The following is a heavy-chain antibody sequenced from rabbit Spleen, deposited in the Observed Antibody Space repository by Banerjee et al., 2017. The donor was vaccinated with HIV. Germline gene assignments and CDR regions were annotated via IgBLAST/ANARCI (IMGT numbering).Heavy chain of an antibody. CDR2: IDPVFGIT. CDR3: ARDLVTVIGWNFNL. D-gene: IGHD5-1*01. J-gene: IGHJ4*01. V-gene: IGHV1S47*01. Sequence: QEQLVESGGGLVQPGGSLKLSCKASGFDFSSYGVSWVRQAPGKGLEWIGYIDPVFGITYYANWVNGRFTISSHNAQNTLFLQMTSLTAADTATYICARDLVTVIGWNFNLWGPGTLVTVS. CDR1: GFDFSSYG.